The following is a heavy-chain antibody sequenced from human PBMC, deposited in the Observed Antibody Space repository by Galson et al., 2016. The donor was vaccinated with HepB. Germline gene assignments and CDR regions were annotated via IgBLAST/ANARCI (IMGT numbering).Heavy chain of an antibody. D-gene: IGHD3-10*01. V-gene: IGHV4-59*01. J-gene: IGHJ4*02. CDR1: GGSINNYY. Sequence: ETLSLPCTVSGGSINNYYWHWIRQSPGKGLEWIGYIFYSGGTNYNPSLNSRVTISVDTSKRWFSLRLSSVTAADTAVYYCARTTYGSGSPVDYWGQGTLVTVSS. CDR2: IFYSGGT. CDR3: ARTTYGSGSPVDY.